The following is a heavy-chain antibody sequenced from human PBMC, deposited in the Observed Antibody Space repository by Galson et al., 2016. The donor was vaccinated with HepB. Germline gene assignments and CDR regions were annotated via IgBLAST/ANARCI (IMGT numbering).Heavy chain of an antibody. V-gene: IGHV1-69*10. CDR1: GGTFITYA. CDR2: IVPMFDIV. D-gene: IGHD2-15*01. J-gene: IGHJ6*02. Sequence: SVKVSCKASGGTFITYAVSWVRQAPGQGLEWMGGIVPMFDIVKYAENFQGRVTLTADKSTSTAYMELSSLSSQDPAVYYCATKPRYCRGENCYYDGMDVWGQGTTVTVSS. CDR3: ATKPRYCRGENCYYDGMDV.